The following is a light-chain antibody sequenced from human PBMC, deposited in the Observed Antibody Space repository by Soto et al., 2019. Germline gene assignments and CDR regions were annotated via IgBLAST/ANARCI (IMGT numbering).Light chain of an antibody. J-gene: IGLJ1*01. V-gene: IGLV2-23*02. Sequence: QSALAQPASVSGSPGQSVTISCTGTSSDVGSYNLVSWYQQHPGKAPQLMIYEVNERPAGVSNRFSGSKSGNTASLTISGLQAEDEADYYRCSLPRSRILFGTGTKVTVL. CDR2: EVN. CDR3: CSLPRSRIL. CDR1: SSDVGSYNL.